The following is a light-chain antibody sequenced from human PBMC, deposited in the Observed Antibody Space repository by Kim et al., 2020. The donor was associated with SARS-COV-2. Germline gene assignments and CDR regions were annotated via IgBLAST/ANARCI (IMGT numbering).Light chain of an antibody. CDR3: CSYAGSYTWV. CDR2: DLT. Sequence: GQSSSISCTGTNSVVGGSNYVSWYQQHPGKAPKLMVYDLTKRPSAVPDRFSGSKSGNTASLTISGLQTEDEADYSCCSYAGSYTWVFGGGTKLTVL. V-gene: IGLV2-11*03. CDR1: NSVVGGSNY. J-gene: IGLJ3*02.